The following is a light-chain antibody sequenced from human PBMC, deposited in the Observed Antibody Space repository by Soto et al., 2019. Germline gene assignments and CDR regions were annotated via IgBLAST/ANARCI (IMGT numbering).Light chain of an antibody. Sequence: TQSPATLSLSPGDSTTLSCRASRSISSYLAWYQQKPGQAPRLLIYDSSNRATGIPARFSGSGSGTDFTLTISSLEPEDFAVYYCQQRDTWPTITFGQGTRLEI. V-gene: IGKV3-11*01. J-gene: IGKJ5*01. CDR3: QQRDTWPTIT. CDR1: RSISSY. CDR2: DSS.